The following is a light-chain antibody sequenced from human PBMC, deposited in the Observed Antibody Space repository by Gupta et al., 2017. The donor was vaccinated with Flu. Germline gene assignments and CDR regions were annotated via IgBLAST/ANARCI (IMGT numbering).Light chain of an antibody. CDR3: QQYNNWPLAFT. V-gene: IGKV3-15*01. CDR1: QSVSSN. CDR2: GAS. Sequence: RATLSCRASQSVSSNLAWYQQKPGQAPRLLIYGASTRATGIPARFSGSGSGTEFTLTISSLQSEDFAVYYCQQYNNWPLAFTFGPGTKVDIK. J-gene: IGKJ3*01.